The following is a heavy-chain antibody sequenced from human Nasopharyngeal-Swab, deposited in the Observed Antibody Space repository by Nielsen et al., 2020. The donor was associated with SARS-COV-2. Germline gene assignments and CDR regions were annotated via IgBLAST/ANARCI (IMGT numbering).Heavy chain of an antibody. J-gene: IGHJ4*02. CDR1: GFTFSSYA. V-gene: IGHV3-23*03. CDR3: AKDQGSYYDY. CDR2: IYSGGSST. D-gene: IGHD1-26*01. Sequence: GGSLRLSCAASGFTFSSYAMSWVRQAPGKGLEWVSVIYSGGSSTYYADSVKGRFTISRDNSKNTLYLQTNSLRAEDTAVYYCAKDQGSYYDYWGQGTLVTVSS.